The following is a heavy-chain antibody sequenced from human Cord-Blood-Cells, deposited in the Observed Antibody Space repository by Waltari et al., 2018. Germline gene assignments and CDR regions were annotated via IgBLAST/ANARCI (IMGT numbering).Heavy chain of an antibody. CDR2: ISHSGRS. CDR1: GYSISSGYY. J-gene: IGHJ4*02. CDR3: ARGVWSGYYTM. V-gene: IGHV4-38-2*02. Sequence: QVQLQESGPGLVKPSETLSLTCTVSGYSISSGYYWGRIRQHQGKGLELIGSISHSGRSCCYPPRKRRVPRSVGPSMNKFSLKVSSVTAADTAVYYCARGVWSGYYTMWGQGTLVTVSS. D-gene: IGHD3-3*01.